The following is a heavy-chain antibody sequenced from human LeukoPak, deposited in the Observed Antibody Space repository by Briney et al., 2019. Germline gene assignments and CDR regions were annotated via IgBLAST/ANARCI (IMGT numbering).Heavy chain of an antibody. J-gene: IGHJ6*03. Sequence: SETLSLTRTVPGGSISSYYWSWIRQPPGKGLEWLAYVDYSGSTAYNPSLNGRVALSPDTSKNQFSLKLRSVTAADTAVYYCARRGQTGYCSSTSCYYYYYMDVWGKGTTVTVSS. V-gene: IGHV4-59*08. CDR3: ARRGQTGYCSSTSCYYYYYMDV. D-gene: IGHD2-2*03. CDR2: VDYSGST. CDR1: GGSISSYY.